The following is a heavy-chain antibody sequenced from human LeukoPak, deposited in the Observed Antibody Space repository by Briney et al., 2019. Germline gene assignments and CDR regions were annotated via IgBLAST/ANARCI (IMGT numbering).Heavy chain of an antibody. CDR1: GGSISSSDNY. J-gene: IGHJ4*02. CDR3: ATHKYTTASLH. V-gene: IGHV4-39*01. CDR2: ISYTGST. D-gene: IGHD2-2*02. Sequence: SETLSLTCTVSGGSISSSDNYWGWVRQPPGKGLEWIGKISYTGSTYYNPSLKSRVAISVDTTKNQFSLKLSSVTAADMAVYYCATHKYTTASLHWGQGTLVTVSS.